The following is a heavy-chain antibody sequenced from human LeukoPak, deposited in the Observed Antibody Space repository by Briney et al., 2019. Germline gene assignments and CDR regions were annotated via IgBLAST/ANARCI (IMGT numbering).Heavy chain of an antibody. Sequence: SETLSLTCTVSGGSISSGSYYWSWIRQPAGKGLEWIGRIYYSGSTYYNPSLKSRVTISVDTSKNQFSLKLSSVTAADTAVYYCARDGYSSDLGAFDIWGQGTMVTVSS. CDR2: IYYSGST. D-gene: IGHD6-19*01. CDR1: GGSISSGSYY. V-gene: IGHV4-61*02. J-gene: IGHJ3*02. CDR3: ARDGYSSDLGAFDI.